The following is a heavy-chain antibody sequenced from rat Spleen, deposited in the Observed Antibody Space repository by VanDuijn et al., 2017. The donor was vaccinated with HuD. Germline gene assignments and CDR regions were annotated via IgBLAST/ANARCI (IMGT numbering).Heavy chain of an antibody. V-gene: IGHV3-1*01. CDR2: ISYSGST. CDR1: GYSITSSY. D-gene: IGHD1-11*01. Sequence: EVQLQESGPGLVKPSQSLSFPCSVTGYSITSSYRWNWIRKFPGNKMEWMGYISYSGSTSYNPSLKSRISITRDTSKNQFFLQLNSVTTEDTGTYYCVREGGYHPYVMDAWGQGASVTVSS. CDR3: VREGGYHPYVMDA. J-gene: IGHJ4*01.